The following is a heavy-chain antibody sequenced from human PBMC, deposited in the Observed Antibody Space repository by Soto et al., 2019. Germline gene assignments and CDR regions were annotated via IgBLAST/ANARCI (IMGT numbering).Heavy chain of an antibody. D-gene: IGHD2-2*02. CDR3: ARDKNPYCSSTSCYNKSIDY. CDR1: GFTFSSYS. CDR2: ISSSSSYI. J-gene: IGHJ4*02. Sequence: PGWSLRLSCAASGFTFSSYSMNWVRQAPGKGLEWVSSISSSSSYIYYADSVKGRFTISRDNAKNSLYLQMNSLRAEDTAVYYCARDKNPYCSSTSCYNKSIDYWGQGTLVTVSS. V-gene: IGHV3-21*01.